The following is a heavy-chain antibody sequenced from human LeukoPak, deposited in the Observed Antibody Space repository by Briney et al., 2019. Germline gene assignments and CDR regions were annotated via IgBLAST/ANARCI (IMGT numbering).Heavy chain of an antibody. V-gene: IGHV1-2*06. CDR2: INPNSGGA. D-gene: IGHD1-26*01. CDR1: GYTFTGYY. J-gene: IGHJ6*03. Sequence: ASVKVSCKASGYTFTGYYMHWVRQAPGQGLEWMGRINPNSGGANYAQKFQGRVTMTRDTSISTAYMELSRLRSDDTAVYYCARSIVGATFYYYYYMDVWGKGTTVTVSS. CDR3: ARSIVGATFYYYYYMDV.